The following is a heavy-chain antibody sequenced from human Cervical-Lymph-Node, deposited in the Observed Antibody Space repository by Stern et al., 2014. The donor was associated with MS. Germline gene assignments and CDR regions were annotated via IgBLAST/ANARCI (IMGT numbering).Heavy chain of an antibody. Sequence: QVQLVESGPGLVRPSGTLSLTCAVSGDSISNDNWWSWVRQPPGKGLEWIGEVYHTGSANYDPSLKSRVTIPVDKSKTQSSLRLTSMTAADTAVYYCARDQGFQLMNSWGQGTLVIVSS. D-gene: IGHD2-2*01. J-gene: IGHJ4*02. V-gene: IGHV4-4*02. CDR1: GDSISNDNW. CDR2: VYHTGSA. CDR3: ARDQGFQLMNS.